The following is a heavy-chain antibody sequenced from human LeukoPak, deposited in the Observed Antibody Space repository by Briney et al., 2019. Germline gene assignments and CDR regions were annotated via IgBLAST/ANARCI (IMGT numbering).Heavy chain of an antibody. V-gene: IGHV3-23*01. CDR1: GFTFSSFA. J-gene: IGHJ4*02. Sequence: GGSLRLSCAASGFTFSSFAMSWVRQAPGKGLEWVSTISGDGGSTYYADSVKGRFTISRDNSKNTLYLQMNSLRAEDTAVYYCAKDRYDYVWGTYDEYYFDYWGQGTLVTVSS. CDR3: AKDRYDYVWGTYDEYYFDY. CDR2: ISGDGGST. D-gene: IGHD3-16*01.